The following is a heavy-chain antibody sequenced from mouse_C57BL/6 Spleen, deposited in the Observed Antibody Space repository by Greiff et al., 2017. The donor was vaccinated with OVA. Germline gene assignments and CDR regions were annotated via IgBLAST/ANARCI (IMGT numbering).Heavy chain of an antibody. J-gene: IGHJ4*01. D-gene: IGHD1-1*01. CDR2: INPYNGGT. CDR3: ARGTITTVVEPYAMDY. CDR1: GYTFTDYY. Sequence: VQLQQSGPVLVKPGASVKMSCKASGYTFTDYYMNWVKQSHGKSLEWIGVINPYNGGTSYNQKFKGKATLTVDKSSSTAYMELNSLTSEDSAVYYCARGTITTVVEPYAMDYWGQGTSVTVSS. V-gene: IGHV1-19*01.